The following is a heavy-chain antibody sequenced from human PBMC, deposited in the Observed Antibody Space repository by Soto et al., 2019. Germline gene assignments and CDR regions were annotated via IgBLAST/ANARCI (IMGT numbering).Heavy chain of an antibody. Sequence: HPGALLTPTFAATGCTVSSNGITGDRQARGKGREWVANIKQDGSEKYYVDSVKGRFTISRDNAKNSLYLQMNSLRAEDTAVYYCARGYYSYDSSGYYYLDYWGQGTLVTVSS. CDR3: ARGYYSYDSSGYYYLDY. D-gene: IGHD3-22*01. V-gene: IGHV3-7*03. CDR2: IKQDGSEK. CDR1: GCTVSSNG. J-gene: IGHJ4*02.